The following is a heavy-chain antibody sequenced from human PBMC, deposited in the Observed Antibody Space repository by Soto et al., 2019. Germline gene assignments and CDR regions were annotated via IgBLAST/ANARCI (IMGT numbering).Heavy chain of an antibody. CDR2: IYYTGST. V-gene: IGHV4-31*03. CDR1: GASIRSGGYY. CDR3: ARIEMASIK. J-gene: IGHJ4*02. Sequence: SETLSLTCTVPGASIRSGGYYWTWLRQSPGKGLEWIGHIYYTGSTFYSPSLKSRLTISLDTSKNQFSLDLRSVTAADTAMYYCARIEMASIKWGRGTLVTVSS.